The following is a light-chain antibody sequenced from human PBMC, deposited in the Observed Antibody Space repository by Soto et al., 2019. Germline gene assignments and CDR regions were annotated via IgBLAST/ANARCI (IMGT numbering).Light chain of an antibody. CDR3: QQYDVYPLT. CDR1: QNIRSW. CDR2: DTS. V-gene: IGKV1-5*01. Sequence: DIQMTQSPSTLSASVGDRVTITCRASQNIRSWLAWYQQRPGKVPNLLIWDTSKLQSGVPSRFSGSGSGTEFTLTIASLQRDDFATYWCQQYDVYPLTFGGGTKVELK. J-gene: IGKJ4*01.